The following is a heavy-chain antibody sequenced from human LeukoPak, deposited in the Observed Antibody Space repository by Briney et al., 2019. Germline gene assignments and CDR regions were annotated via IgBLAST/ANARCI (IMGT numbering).Heavy chain of an antibody. CDR2: IYYSGST. CDR1: GGSISGYY. V-gene: IGHV4-59*01. D-gene: IGHD3-22*01. Sequence: SETLSLTCSVSGGSISGYYWSWIRQPPGKGLEWIGYIYYSGSTKYNPSLKSRVTMSVDTSRNQFSLKLSSVTAADTAVYYCARGGLENGYHSNDGFDIWGQGTMVTVSS. CDR3: ARGGLENGYHSNDGFDI. J-gene: IGHJ3*02.